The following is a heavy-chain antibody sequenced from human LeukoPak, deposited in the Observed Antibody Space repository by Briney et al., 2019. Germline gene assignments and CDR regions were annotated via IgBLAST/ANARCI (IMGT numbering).Heavy chain of an antibody. CDR2: IRGNAYGGTT. CDR3: ARVRGIEEFDY. Sequence: PGGSLRLSCAASGFTFDDYGMSWVRQAPGKGLEWVGFIRGNAYGGTTEYAASVQGRFTISRHDSTSIAYLQMNSLKTADTAVYYCARVRGIEEFDYWGQGTLVTVSS. CDR1: GFTFDDYG. J-gene: IGHJ4*02. D-gene: IGHD3-10*01. V-gene: IGHV3-49*04.